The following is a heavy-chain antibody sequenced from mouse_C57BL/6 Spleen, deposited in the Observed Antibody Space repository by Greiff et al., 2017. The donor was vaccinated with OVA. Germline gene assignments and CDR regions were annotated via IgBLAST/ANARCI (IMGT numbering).Heavy chain of an antibody. J-gene: IGHJ4*01. V-gene: IGHV7-3*01. CDR1: GFTFTDYY. Sequence: EVKLMESGGGLVQPGGSLSLSCAASGFTFTDYYMSWVRQPPGKALEWLGFIRNKANGYTTEYSASVKGRFTISRDNYQSILYLQMNALRAEDSATYYCARAGTVPYYYAMDYWGQGTSVTVSS. CDR2: IRNKANGYTT. CDR3: ARAGTVPYYYAMDY. D-gene: IGHD1-1*01.